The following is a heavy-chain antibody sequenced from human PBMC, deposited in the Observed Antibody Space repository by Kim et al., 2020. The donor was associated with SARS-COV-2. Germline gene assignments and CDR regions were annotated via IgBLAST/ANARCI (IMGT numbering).Heavy chain of an antibody. Sequence: VRQAPGKGLEGVEGTSNSGGRPHYADSVKGRFTISRDNSKNTLYLQMSSLRAEDTAVYYCAKDRVHSGYGDDFDYWGQGTLV. CDR2: TSNSGGRP. D-gene: IGHD5-12*01. V-gene: IGHV3-23*01. J-gene: IGHJ4*02. CDR3: AKDRVHSGYGDDFDY.